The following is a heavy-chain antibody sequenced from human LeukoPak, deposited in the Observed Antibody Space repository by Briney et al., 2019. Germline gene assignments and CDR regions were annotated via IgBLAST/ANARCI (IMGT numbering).Heavy chain of an antibody. CDR2: ISYDGSNK. Sequence: GGSLRLSCAASGFTLSSYGMHWVRQAPGKGLEWVAVISYDGSNKYYADSVKGRFTISRDNSKNTLYLQMNSLRAEDTAVYYCAKVGVGLTTVVTLYYYYYYYGMDVWGQGTTVTVSS. J-gene: IGHJ6*02. V-gene: IGHV3-30*18. D-gene: IGHD4-23*01. CDR3: AKVGVGLTTVVTLYYYYYYYGMDV. CDR1: GFTLSSYG.